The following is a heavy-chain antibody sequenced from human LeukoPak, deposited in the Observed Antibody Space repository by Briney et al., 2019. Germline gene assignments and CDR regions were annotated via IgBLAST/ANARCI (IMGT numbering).Heavy chain of an antibody. CDR1: GGSISSGGYY. CDR2: IYHSGST. Sequence: SETLSLTCTVSGGSISSGGYYWSWIRQPPGKGLEWIGYIYHSGSTYYNPSLKSRVTISVDRSKNQFSLKLSSVTAADTAVYYCARGIAGGYWGQGTLVTVSS. D-gene: IGHD1-26*01. V-gene: IGHV4-30-2*01. CDR3: ARGIAGGY. J-gene: IGHJ4*02.